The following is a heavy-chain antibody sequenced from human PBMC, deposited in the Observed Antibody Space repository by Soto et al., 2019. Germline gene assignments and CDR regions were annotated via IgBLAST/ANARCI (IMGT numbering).Heavy chain of an antibody. V-gene: IGHV3-23*01. D-gene: IGHD6-13*01. CDR3: AKDQGSSWYEIDY. Sequence: GGSLRLSCAASGFTFSGSAMSWVRQAPGKGLEWVSTISGSGGSTYYADSVKGRFTISRDNSKNTLYLQMNSLRAEDTAVYYCAKDQGSSWYEIDYWGQGTLVTVSS. J-gene: IGHJ4*02. CDR1: GFTFSGSA. CDR2: ISGSGGST.